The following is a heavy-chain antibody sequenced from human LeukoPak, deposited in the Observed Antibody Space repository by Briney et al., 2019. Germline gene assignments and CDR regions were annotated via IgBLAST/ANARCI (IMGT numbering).Heavy chain of an antibody. D-gene: IGHD3-22*01. CDR2: IYPGDSDT. CDR3: AISPHYYDSSGYLDY. J-gene: IGHJ4*02. Sequence: GESLKISCKGSGYSFTSYWIGWVRQMPGKGLEWMGIIYPGDSDTRYSPSFQGQVTISADKSIGTAYLQWSSLKASDTAMYYCAISPHYYDSSGYLDYWGQGTLVTVSS. V-gene: IGHV5-51*01. CDR1: GYSFTSYW.